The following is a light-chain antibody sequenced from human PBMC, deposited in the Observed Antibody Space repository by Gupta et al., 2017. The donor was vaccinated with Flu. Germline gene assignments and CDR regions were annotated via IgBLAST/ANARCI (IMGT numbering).Light chain of an antibody. CDR2: EVS. CDR3: SSYAGSNNVV. V-gene: IGLV2-8*01. Sequence: TSSDVGGYNYVSWYQQHPGKAPKLMIYEVSKRPSGVPDRFSGSKSGSTASLTVSGLQAEDEADYYCSSYAGSNNVVFGGGTKLTVL. CDR1: SSDVGGYNY. J-gene: IGLJ2*01.